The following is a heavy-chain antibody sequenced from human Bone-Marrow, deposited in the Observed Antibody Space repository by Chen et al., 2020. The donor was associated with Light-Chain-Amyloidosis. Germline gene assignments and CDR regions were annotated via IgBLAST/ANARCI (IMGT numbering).Heavy chain of an antibody. CDR2: INGDGGWT. V-gene: IGHV3-74*01. Sequence: EAQLVESGGGLVQPGGSLRLSCSASGFSLRSYWMHWVRQVPGKGLVWVSRINGDGGWTNYAGSVKGRVTISKDNAKNTLYLQMNYLSAEDTAVYYCAREKITGPRQSDALDIWGQGTMVTVSS. CDR3: AREKITGPRQSDALDI. D-gene: IGHD1-20*01. J-gene: IGHJ3*02. CDR1: GFSLRSYW.